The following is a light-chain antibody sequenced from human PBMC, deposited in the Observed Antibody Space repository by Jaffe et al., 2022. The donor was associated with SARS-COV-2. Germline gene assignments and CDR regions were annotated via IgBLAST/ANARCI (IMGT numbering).Light chain of an antibody. J-gene: IGLJ2*01. CDR1: SGHSDYA. V-gene: IGLV4-69*01. CDR2: VNSDGRH. Sequence: QVVVTQSPSASASLGASVKLTCTLSSGHSDYAIAWHQQQPEKGPRFLMKVNSDGRHIKGAGIPDRFSGSSSGAERHLTISSLQSEDEADYYCQTWGTGMVFGGGTKLTVL. CDR3: QTWGTGMV.